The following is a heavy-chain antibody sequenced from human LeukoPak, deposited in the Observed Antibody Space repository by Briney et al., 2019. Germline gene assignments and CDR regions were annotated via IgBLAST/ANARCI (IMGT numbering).Heavy chain of an antibody. CDR3: ARAGGVDTAMDANFDC. CDR1: GGSISSYY. CDR2: IYYNGGT. J-gene: IGHJ4*02. V-gene: IGHV4-59*01. Sequence: SETLSLTCTVSGGSISSYYWSWIRQPPGKGLEWIGYIYYNGGTNYNPSLRSRVTISVDTSKNHFSLRLSSVTAADTAMHYCARAGGVDTAMDANFDCWGQGTLVTVSS. D-gene: IGHD5-18*01.